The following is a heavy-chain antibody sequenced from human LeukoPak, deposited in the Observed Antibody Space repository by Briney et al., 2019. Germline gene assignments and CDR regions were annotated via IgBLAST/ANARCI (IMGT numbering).Heavy chain of an antibody. CDR2: IYTSGTT. J-gene: IGHJ6*03. V-gene: IGHV4-4*07. CDR3: ARGALSVVVPAAGGSRSYYYYYYMDV. CDR1: GGSISSYY. Sequence: PSETLSLTCTVSGGSISSYYWSWIRQPAGKLLEWIGRIYTSGTTNYNPSLKSRVTMSVDTSKNQFSLKLSSVNAADTAVYYCARGALSVVVPAAGGSRSYYYYYYMDVWGKGTTVTVSS. D-gene: IGHD2-2*01.